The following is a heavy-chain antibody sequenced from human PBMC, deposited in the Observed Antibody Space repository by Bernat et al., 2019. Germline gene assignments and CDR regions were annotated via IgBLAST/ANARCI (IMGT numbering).Heavy chain of an antibody. CDR3: TTGSQQN. J-gene: IGHJ4*02. V-gene: IGHV3-15*01. CDR1: GFSFSDAW. D-gene: IGHD1-26*01. CDR2: IKSKTDGGTT. Sequence: EVQLVESGGGLVKPGGSLRLSCAASGFSFSDAWMSWVRQAPGKGLEWVGRIKSKTDGGTTDYAAPVNGSFTISRDDSKTTLYLQMSSLKTEDTAVYYGTTGSQQNWGQGTLVTVSS.